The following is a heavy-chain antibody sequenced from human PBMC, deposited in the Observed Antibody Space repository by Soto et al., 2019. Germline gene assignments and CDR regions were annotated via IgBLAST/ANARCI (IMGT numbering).Heavy chain of an antibody. D-gene: IGHD1-26*01. Sequence: QVQLQESGPGLVKPSETLSLTCIVSGGSISSYYWSWIRQPPGKGLEWVGYIYYSGSTNYNPSLKSRVTISIDTSKNQFSLTPRSVTAADTAVYYCARRWGRTFDYWGKGTLVTVSS. J-gene: IGHJ4*02. CDR3: ARRWGRTFDY. CDR2: IYYSGST. V-gene: IGHV4-59*08. CDR1: GGSISSYY.